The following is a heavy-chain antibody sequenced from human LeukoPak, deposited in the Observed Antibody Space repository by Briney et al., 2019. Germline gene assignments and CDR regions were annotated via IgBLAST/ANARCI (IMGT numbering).Heavy chain of an antibody. CDR1: GGSISSSNW. V-gene: IGHV4-4*02. J-gene: IGHJ4*02. CDR2: IYHSGST. D-gene: IGHD2-15*01. CDR3: ARDIGSSTPRGDY. Sequence: TSETLSLTCAVSGGSISSSNWWSWVRQPPGKGLEWIGEIYHSGSTNYNPSLKSRVTISVDKSKNHFSLNLSSVTAADTAVYYCARDIGSSTPRGDYWGQGTLVTDSS.